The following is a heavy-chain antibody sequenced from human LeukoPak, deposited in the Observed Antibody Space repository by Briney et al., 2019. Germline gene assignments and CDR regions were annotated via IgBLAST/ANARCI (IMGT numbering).Heavy chain of an antibody. Sequence: GGSLRLSCTASGFTFGDYAMSWFRQAPGKGLEWVGLIRSKAYGGTTEYAASVKGRFTISRDDSKSIAYLQMNSLKTEDTAVYYCTRLEDSSGSDYWGQGTLVTVSS. V-gene: IGHV3-49*03. CDR1: GFTFGDYA. CDR2: IRSKAYGGTT. D-gene: IGHD3-22*01. CDR3: TRLEDSSGSDY. J-gene: IGHJ4*02.